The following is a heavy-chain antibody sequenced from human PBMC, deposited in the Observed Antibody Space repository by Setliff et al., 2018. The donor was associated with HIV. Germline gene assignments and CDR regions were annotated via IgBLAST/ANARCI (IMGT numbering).Heavy chain of an antibody. CDR1: SGSISSHY. CDR3: AREGEIRLGELSVDY. J-gene: IGHJ4*02. Sequence: SETLSLTCTVSSGSISSHYWSWIRQPPGKGLEWIGCIYYSGSTNYNPSLKSRVTISVDTSKNQFSLKLSSVTAADAAVYYCAREGEIRLGELSVDYWGQGTLVTVSS. D-gene: IGHD3-16*02. V-gene: IGHV4-59*11. CDR2: IYYSGST.